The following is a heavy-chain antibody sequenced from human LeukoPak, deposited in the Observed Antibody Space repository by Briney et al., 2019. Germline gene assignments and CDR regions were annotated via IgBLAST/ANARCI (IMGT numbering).Heavy chain of an antibody. CDR3: ARVDSYAEDC. J-gene: IGHJ4*02. D-gene: IGHD5-18*01. CDR1: GGSFSGYY. V-gene: IGHV4-34*01. CDR2: INHSGST. Sequence: SETLSLTCAVYGGSFSGYYWSWIRQPPGKGLEWIGEINHSGSTNYNPSLKSRVTISVDTSKNQFSLKLSSVTAADTAVYYCARVDSYAEDCWGQGTLVTVSS.